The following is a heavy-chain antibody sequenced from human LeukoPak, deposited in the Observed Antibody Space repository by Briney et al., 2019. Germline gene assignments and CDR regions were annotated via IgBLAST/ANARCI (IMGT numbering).Heavy chain of an antibody. J-gene: IGHJ4*02. CDR1: GGSISSYY. CDR2: IYYSGST. Sequence: SETLSLTCTVSGGSISSYYWGWIRQPPGKGLEWIGSIYYSGSTYYNPSLKSRVTISVDTSKNQFSLKLSSVTAADTAVYYCARHLAAGYYYEDYWGQGTLVTVSS. D-gene: IGHD3-22*01. V-gene: IGHV4-39*01. CDR3: ARHLAAGYYYEDY.